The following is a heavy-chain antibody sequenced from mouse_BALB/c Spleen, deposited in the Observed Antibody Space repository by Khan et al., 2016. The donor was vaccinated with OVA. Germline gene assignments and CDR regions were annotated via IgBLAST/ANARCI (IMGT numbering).Heavy chain of an antibody. CDR3: TRLAYYYDSEGFAY. V-gene: IGHV5-6*01. CDR2: VSTGGGYT. CDR1: GFTFSTYG. D-gene: IGHD1-1*01. J-gene: IGHJ3*01. Sequence: EVELVESGGDLVKPGGSLKLSCAASGFTFSTYGMSWVRQTPDKRQEWVATVSTGGGYTYYPDSVKGRLTISRDKAKNTLYLQSSCLKSEDTAMFYCTRLAYYYDSEGFAYWGQWTLVTVSA.